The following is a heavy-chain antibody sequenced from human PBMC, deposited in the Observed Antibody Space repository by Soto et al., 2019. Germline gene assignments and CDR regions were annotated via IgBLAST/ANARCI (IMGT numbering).Heavy chain of an antibody. J-gene: IGHJ3*02. CDR1: GFSFRNFA. CDR2: ISDTGSHI. Sequence: EVQLLESGGGLVQPGGSLRLSCVAPGFSFRNFAMSWIRQAPGKGLEWISGISDTGSHIYYADSARGRFSISRDNPKITVYLQMNSLRVNDTAVYYCAKGGSPYFNDDPFDIWGQGTMVTVSS. CDR3: AKGGSPYFNDDPFDI. D-gene: IGHD2-15*01. V-gene: IGHV3-23*01.